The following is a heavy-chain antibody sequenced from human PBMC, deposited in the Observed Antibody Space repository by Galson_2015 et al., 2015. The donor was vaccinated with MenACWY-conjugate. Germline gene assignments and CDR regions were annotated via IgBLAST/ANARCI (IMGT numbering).Heavy chain of an antibody. D-gene: IGHD2/OR15-2a*01. J-gene: IGHJ3*02. CDR3: AKDIRNHDAFDI. CDR1: GFTFDDYA. Sequence: SLRLSCAASGFTFDDYAMHWVRQAPGKGLEWVSLISWDGGSTYYADSVKGRFTISRDNSKNSLYLQMNSLRTEDTALYYCAKDIRNHDAFDIWGQGTMVTVSS. CDR2: ISWDGGST. V-gene: IGHV3-43*01.